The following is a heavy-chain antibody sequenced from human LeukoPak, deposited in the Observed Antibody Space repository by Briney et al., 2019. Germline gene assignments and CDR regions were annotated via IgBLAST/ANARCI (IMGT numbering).Heavy chain of an antibody. CDR1: GYTFTSYG. CDR3: ARGNTVTTIYY. D-gene: IGHD4-17*01. J-gene: IGHJ4*02. V-gene: IGHV1-18*01. CDR2: NSAYNGNT. Sequence: ASVKVSCKASGYTFTSYGISWVRQAASQGLEGMGWNSAYNGNTNYAQKLQGRVTMTTDTSTSTAYMELRSLRSDDTAVYYCARGNTVTTIYYWGQGTLVTVSS.